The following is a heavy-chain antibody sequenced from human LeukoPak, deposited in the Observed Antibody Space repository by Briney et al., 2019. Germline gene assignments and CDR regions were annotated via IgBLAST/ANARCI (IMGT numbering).Heavy chain of an antibody. Sequence: GGSLRLSCAASGFTFSSYGMHWVRQAPGKGLEWVAFIRYDGSNKYYADSVKGRFTISRDNSKNTLYLQMNSLRAEDTAVYYCARDVSQWLVKYYFDYWGQGTLVTVSS. J-gene: IGHJ4*02. D-gene: IGHD6-19*01. V-gene: IGHV3-30*02. CDR1: GFTFSSYG. CDR3: ARDVSQWLVKYYFDY. CDR2: IRYDGSNK.